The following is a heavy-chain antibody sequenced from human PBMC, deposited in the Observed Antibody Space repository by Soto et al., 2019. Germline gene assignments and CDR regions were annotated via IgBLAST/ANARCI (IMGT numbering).Heavy chain of an antibody. CDR1: GFSFSYAW. Sequence: PGGSLRLSCAASGFSFSYAWMSWVRQAPGKGLEWVGRVKTKIDGGTSDYAAPVKGRFTISRDDSKRVVFLQMNSLKTEDTAVYYCTTDCSGGSCYKGAHYSFYAMDVWGPGTTVTVSS. CDR2: VKTKIDGGTS. V-gene: IGHV3-15*01. CDR3: TTDCSGGSCYKGAHYSFYAMDV. D-gene: IGHD2-15*01. J-gene: IGHJ6*02.